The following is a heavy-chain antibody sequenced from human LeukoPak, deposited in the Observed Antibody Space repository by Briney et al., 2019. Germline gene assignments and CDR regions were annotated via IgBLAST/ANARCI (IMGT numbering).Heavy chain of an antibody. CDR2: IYYSGST. Sequence: SETLSLTCTVSGGSISSYYWSWIRQPPGKGLEWIGYIYYSGSTNYNPSLKSRVTISVDKSKNQFSLKLSSVTAADTAVYYCARVVSYFDWFDPWGQGTLVTVSS. CDR3: ARVVSYFDWFDP. D-gene: IGHD3-9*01. J-gene: IGHJ5*02. CDR1: GGSISSYY. V-gene: IGHV4-59*12.